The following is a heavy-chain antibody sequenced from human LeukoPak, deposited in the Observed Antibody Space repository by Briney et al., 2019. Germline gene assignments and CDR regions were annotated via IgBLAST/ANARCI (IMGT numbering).Heavy chain of an antibody. Sequence: PSETLSLTCTVSGGSISSSSYYWGWIRQPPGKGLEWIGSIYYSGSTYYNSSLKSRVTISVDTSKNQFSLKLSSVTAADTAVYYCARETVQQLVRKDNWFDPWGQGTLVTVSS. CDR1: GGSISSSSYY. D-gene: IGHD6-13*01. V-gene: IGHV4-39*07. J-gene: IGHJ5*02. CDR3: ARETVQQLVRKDNWFDP. CDR2: IYYSGST.